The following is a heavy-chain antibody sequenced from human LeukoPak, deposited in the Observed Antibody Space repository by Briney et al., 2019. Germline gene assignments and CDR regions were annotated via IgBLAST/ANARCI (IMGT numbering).Heavy chain of an antibody. Sequence: PSETLSLTCTVSGGSISSYYWSWIRQPPGKGLEWIGYISYSGSTNFNPSLKSRVTISVDTSKNQFSLKLSSVTAADTALYYCAREGNAGTNHNWFDPWGQGTMVTVSS. CDR2: ISYSGST. CDR3: AREGNAGTNHNWFDP. CDR1: GGSISSYY. V-gene: IGHV4-59*01. J-gene: IGHJ5*02. D-gene: IGHD1-1*01.